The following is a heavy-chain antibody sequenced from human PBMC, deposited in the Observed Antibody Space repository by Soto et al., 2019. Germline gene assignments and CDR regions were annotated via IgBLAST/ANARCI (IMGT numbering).Heavy chain of an antibody. J-gene: IGHJ4*02. V-gene: IGHV3-33*01. D-gene: IGHD3-16*01. CDR2: IWYDGSNK. CDR1: GFTFSSYG. Sequence: QVQLVESGGGVVQPGRSLRLSCAASGFTFSSYGMHWVRQAPGKGLEWVAVIWYDGSNKYYADSVKGRFTISRDNSKNTLFLQMNSLRAEDTAVYYCARVWGGQPLGPLARWGQGTLVTVSS. CDR3: ARVWGGQPLGPLAR.